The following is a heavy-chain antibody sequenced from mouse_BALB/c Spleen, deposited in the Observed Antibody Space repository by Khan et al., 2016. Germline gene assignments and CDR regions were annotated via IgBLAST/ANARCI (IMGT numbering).Heavy chain of an antibody. D-gene: IGHD1-1*02. Sequence: EVELVESGGGLVQSGGSMKLSCVASGFTFSSYWMSWVRQSPEKGLEWVAEIRLKSDTYATHYAESVKGKFTILRDDSKSRLYLQMNSLRAEDIGIYYCTGGMRFAYWGQGTLVTVYA. CDR3: TGGMRFAY. CDR2: IRLKSDTYAT. J-gene: IGHJ3*01. V-gene: IGHV6-6*02. CDR1: GFTFSSYW.